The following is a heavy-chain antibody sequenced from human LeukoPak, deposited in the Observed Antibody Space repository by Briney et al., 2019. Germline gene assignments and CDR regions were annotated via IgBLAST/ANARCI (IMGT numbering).Heavy chain of an antibody. CDR2: INPNSGDT. D-gene: IGHD3-10*01. Sequence: ASVKVSCKASGYTFTGYYMHWVRQAPGQGLEWMGWINPNSGDTKYAQKFQGRVTMTRDTSMSTAYMELSRLTPDDTAVYYCARTVGYYGSGSYYVDYWGQGTLVTVSS. CDR3: ARTVGYYGSGSYYVDY. CDR1: GYTFTGYY. J-gene: IGHJ4*02. V-gene: IGHV1-2*02.